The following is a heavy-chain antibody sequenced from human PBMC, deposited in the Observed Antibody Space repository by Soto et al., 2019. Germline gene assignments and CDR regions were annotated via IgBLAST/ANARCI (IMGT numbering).Heavy chain of an antibody. Sequence: QVQLVQSGAEVKKPGSSVKVSCKASGGTFSSYTISWVRQAPGQGLEWMGRIIPILGIANYAQKFQGRVTITADKSTSTAYMELSSLRSEDTAVYYCARSYCSGRSCYRAAPDYWGQGTLVTVSS. D-gene: IGHD2-15*01. V-gene: IGHV1-69*02. J-gene: IGHJ4*02. CDR1: GGTFSSYT. CDR3: ARSYCSGRSCYRAAPDY. CDR2: IIPILGIA.